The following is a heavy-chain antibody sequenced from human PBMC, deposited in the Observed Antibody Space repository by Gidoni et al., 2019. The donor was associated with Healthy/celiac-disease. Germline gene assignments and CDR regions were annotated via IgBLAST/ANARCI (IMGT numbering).Heavy chain of an antibody. CDR2: IKQDGSEK. Sequence: EVQLVESGGGLVQPGGSLRLSCAASGFTFSSYWMSWVRQAPGKGLGWVANIKQDGSEKYYVDSVKGRFTISRDNAKNSLYLQMNSLRAEDTAVYYCARTKRPSYFDYWGQGTLVTVSS. CDR3: ARTKRPSYFDY. V-gene: IGHV3-7*01. CDR1: GFTFSSYW. D-gene: IGHD6-25*01. J-gene: IGHJ4*02.